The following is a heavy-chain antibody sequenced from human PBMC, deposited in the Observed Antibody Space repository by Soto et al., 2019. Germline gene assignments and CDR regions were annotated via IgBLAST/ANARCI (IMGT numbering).Heavy chain of an antibody. CDR2: IYYSGST. Sequence: SETLSLTCTVSGGSISSYYWSWIRQPPGKGLEWIGYIYYSGSTNYNPSLKSRVTISVDTSKNQFSLKLSSVTAADTAVYYCARWYVGSLDYWGQGTLVTVSS. V-gene: IGHV4-59*01. D-gene: IGHD3-10*01. CDR1: GGSISSYY. CDR3: ARWYVGSLDY. J-gene: IGHJ4*02.